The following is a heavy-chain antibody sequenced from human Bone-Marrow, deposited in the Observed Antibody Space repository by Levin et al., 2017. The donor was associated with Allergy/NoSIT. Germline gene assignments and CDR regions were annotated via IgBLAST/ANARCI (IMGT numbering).Heavy chain of an antibody. J-gene: IGHJ4*02. CDR1: GFGFSSNV. D-gene: IGHD3-22*01. CDR2: IDYTGDKK. CDR3: AMIPFHYDNPGFDY. Sequence: GGSLRLSCAASGFGFSSNVMNWVRQAPGKGLEWVSAIDYTGDKKYYSDSVKGRFTISRDNSQSILYLRMDSLRAEDTAVYYCAMIPFHYDNPGFDYWGRGTLVTVSS. V-gene: IGHV3-23*01.